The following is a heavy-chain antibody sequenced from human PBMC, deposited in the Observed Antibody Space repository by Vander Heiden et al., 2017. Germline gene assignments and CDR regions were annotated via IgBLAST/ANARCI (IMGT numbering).Heavy chain of an antibody. CDR3: ARSSSGYHGDY. Sequence: QVQLQESGPGLVKPSETLSLTCTVPGGPISSYYWSWIRQPPGKGLEWIGYIYYSGSTNYNPSLKSRVTISVDTSKNQFSLKLSSVTAADTAVYYCARSSSGYHGDYWGQGTLVTVSS. J-gene: IGHJ4*02. V-gene: IGHV4-59*08. CDR1: GGPISSYY. CDR2: IYYSGST. D-gene: IGHD3-22*01.